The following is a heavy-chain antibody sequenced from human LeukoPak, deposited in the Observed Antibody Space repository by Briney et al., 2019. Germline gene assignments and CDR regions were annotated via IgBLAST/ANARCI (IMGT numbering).Heavy chain of an antibody. Sequence: PGGSLRLSCAASGFTFSSYEMNWVRQTPGKGLEWVSYISSSGSTIYYADSVKGRFTISRDNAKNSLYLQMNSLRAEDTAVCYCARVSEHELVDYWGQGTLVTVSS. CDR2: ISSSGSTI. CDR1: GFTFSSYE. D-gene: IGHD1-7*01. J-gene: IGHJ4*02. CDR3: ARVSEHELVDY. V-gene: IGHV3-48*03.